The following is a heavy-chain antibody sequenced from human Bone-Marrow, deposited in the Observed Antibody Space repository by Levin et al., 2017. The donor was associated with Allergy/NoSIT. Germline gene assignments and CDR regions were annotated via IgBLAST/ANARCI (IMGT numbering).Heavy chain of an antibody. V-gene: IGHV4-59*08. Sequence: SETLSLTCTVSGDSISNYYWNWIRQPPGKGLEWIGYIHYSGSTNYNPSLESRVTISVDTSKNHFSLTLNSVTAADTAVYYCARRHDGDLDNWFGPWGQGTLVTVSS. CDR3: ARRHDGDLDNWFGP. D-gene: IGHD4-17*01. CDR1: GDSISNYY. J-gene: IGHJ5*02. CDR2: IHYSGST.